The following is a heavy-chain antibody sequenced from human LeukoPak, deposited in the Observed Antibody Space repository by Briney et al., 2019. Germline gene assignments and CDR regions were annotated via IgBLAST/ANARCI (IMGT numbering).Heavy chain of an antibody. D-gene: IGHD3-3*01. J-gene: IGHJ4*02. CDR1: GGSFSGYC. Sequence: PSETLSLTCAVYGGSFSGYCWSWIRQPPGKGLEWIGEINHSGSTNYNPSLKSRVTISVDTSKNQFSLKLSSVTAADTAVYYCARLYNDFWSGYYRPYYFDYWGQGTLVTVSS. V-gene: IGHV4-34*01. CDR3: ARLYNDFWSGYYRPYYFDY. CDR2: INHSGST.